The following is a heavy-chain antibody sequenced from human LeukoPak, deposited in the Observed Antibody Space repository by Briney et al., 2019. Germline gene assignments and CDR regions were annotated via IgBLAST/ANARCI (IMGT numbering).Heavy chain of an antibody. Sequence: PGGSRRLSCAASGFTFSNTAMSWVRQAPGKGLEWLSIISGSGLNAYYADSVKGRFTISRDNSKSTLFLQMNSLRAEDTALYYCVKRTMAGVLERRTYYFDYWGQGSLVTVSP. CDR1: GFTFSNTA. CDR3: VKRTMAGVLERRTYYFDY. J-gene: IGHJ4*02. V-gene: IGHV3-23*01. CDR2: ISGSGLNA. D-gene: IGHD2-2*01.